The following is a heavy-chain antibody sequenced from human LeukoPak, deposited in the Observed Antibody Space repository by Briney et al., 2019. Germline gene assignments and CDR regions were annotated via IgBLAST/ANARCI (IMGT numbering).Heavy chain of an antibody. CDR2: VSGSGGST. J-gene: IGHJ4*02. V-gene: IGHV3-23*01. Sequence: VGSLRLSCAASGFTFSSYAMSWVRQAPGKGLEWVSAVSGSGGSTYYAGSVKGRFTISRDNSKNTLFLQMNSLRAEDTAVYYCAKHRFLAVAATFDCWGQGTLVTVSS. CDR1: GFTFSSYA. CDR3: AKHRFLAVAATFDC. D-gene: IGHD6-19*01.